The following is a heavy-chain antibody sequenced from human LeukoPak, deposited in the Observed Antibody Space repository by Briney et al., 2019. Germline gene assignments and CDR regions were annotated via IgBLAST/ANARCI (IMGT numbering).Heavy chain of an antibody. V-gene: IGHV1-18*01. CDR1: GFTFTTYA. D-gene: IGHD6-19*01. CDR3: ARHFSSGWPLEALDV. CDR2: ISAHNGNT. Sequence: GASVKVSCKASGFTFTTYAFIWVRQAPGQGLEWMGWISAHNGNTNYAQKLQGRVTMTTDTSTNTAYMELRSLRFDDTAVYYCARHFSSGWPLEALDVWGQGTLVPVSS. J-gene: IGHJ3*01.